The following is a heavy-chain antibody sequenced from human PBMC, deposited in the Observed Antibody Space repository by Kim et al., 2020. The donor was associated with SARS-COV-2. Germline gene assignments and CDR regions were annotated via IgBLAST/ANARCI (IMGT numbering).Heavy chain of an antibody. CDR3: AKDIAWATKVYYMDV. J-gene: IGHJ6*03. CDR1: GGSISSYY. D-gene: IGHD1-26*01. Sequence: LSLTCTVSGGSISSYYWSWIRQPPGKGLEWVSGISWNSGSIGYADSVKGRFTISRDNAKNSLYLQMNSLRAEDTALYYCAKDIAWATKVYYMDVWGKGTTVTVSS. V-gene: IGHV3-9*01. CDR2: ISWNSGSI.